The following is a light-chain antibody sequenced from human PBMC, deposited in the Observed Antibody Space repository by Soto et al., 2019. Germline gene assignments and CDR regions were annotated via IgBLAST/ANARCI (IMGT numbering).Light chain of an antibody. V-gene: IGKV3-20*01. Sequence: EIVLTQSPGTLSLSPGEGATLSCRASQTVTSNYLAWYQQKHGQAPRVLIYGASSRATGIPDRFSGSGSGTDFTLTISRLETEDFAVYFCQHYGSPPYTFGQGTKLEIK. CDR3: QHYGSPPYT. CDR1: QTVTSNY. CDR2: GAS. J-gene: IGKJ2*01.